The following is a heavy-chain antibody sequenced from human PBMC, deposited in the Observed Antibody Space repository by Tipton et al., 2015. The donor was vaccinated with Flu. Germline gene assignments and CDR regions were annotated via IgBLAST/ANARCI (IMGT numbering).Heavy chain of an antibody. CDR3: ATTTYYYGSGSHDY. Sequence: GLVKPSETLSLTCDVSGFSISSGFYWGWIRQPPGKGLEWIGSISHSGSTYYNPSLKSRVTTSIDTFKNQFSLRLSSVTAADTAVYYCATTTYYYGSGSHDYWGQGTLVTVSS. J-gene: IGHJ4*02. CDR1: GFSISSGFY. CDR2: ISHSGST. V-gene: IGHV4-38-2*01. D-gene: IGHD3-10*01.